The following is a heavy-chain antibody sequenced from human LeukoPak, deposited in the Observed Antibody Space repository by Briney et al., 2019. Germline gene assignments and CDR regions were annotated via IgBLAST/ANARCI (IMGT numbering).Heavy chain of an antibody. D-gene: IGHD3-10*01. CDR3: ARERYYGSGSQLFDY. V-gene: IGHV4-31*03. J-gene: IGHJ4*02. Sequence: PSETLSLTCTVSGGSISSGGYYWSWVRQHPGKGLEWIGYIYYSGSTYYNPPLKSRVTISVDTSKNQFSLKLSSVTAADTAVYYCARERYYGSGSQLFDYWGQGTLVTVSS. CDR1: GGSISSGGYY. CDR2: IYYSGST.